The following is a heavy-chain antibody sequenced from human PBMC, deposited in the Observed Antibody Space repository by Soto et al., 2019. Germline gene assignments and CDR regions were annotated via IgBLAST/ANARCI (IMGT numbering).Heavy chain of an antibody. CDR2: INHSGST. CDR1: GGSFSGYY. CDR3: ARESIVVVVAATRTYNWFDP. V-gene: IGHV4-34*01. Sequence: SETLSLTCAVYGGSFSGYYWSWIRQPPGKGLEWIGEINHSGSTNYNPSLKSRVTISVDTSKNQFSLKLSSVTAADTAVYYCARESIVVVVAATRTYNWFDPWGQGTLVTVSS. J-gene: IGHJ5*02. D-gene: IGHD2-15*01.